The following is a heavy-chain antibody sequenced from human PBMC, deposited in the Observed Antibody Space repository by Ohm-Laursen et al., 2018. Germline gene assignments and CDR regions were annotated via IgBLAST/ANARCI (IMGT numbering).Heavy chain of an antibody. CDR2: INGDGSRP. V-gene: IGHV3-74*01. Sequence: GSLRLSCAASGATISGYWMHWVRQTPGRGLVWVSRINGDGSRPFYADSVKGRFTTSRDNGQNVLYLQMTRLRADDTAIYYCARGSSRDYREWGQGTLVTVSS. D-gene: IGHD4-11*01. J-gene: IGHJ4*02. CDR3: ARGSSRDYRE. CDR1: GATISGYW.